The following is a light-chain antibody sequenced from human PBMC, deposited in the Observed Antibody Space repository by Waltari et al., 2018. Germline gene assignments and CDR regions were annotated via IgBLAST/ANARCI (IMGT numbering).Light chain of an antibody. V-gene: IGLV1-47*01. CDR1: SSNIGTTS. CDR2: FDH. Sequence: QSVLTQPPSLSGTPGQRVTISCSGSSSNIGTTSVFWYQQFPGRAPKILIYFDHHRPSGVPVRCSASKSGSAAALTISGRRPEDEADYHCAGWDDSLAGVVFGGGNKLTV. J-gene: IGLJ2*01. CDR3: AGWDDSLAGVV.